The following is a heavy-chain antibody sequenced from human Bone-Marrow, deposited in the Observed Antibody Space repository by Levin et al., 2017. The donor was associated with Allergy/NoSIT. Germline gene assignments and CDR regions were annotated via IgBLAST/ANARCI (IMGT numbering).Heavy chain of an antibody. CDR3: ARDPNYCTITTCYRDY. V-gene: IGHV3-21*01. Sequence: GGSLRLSCAASGFAFSSYNMNWVRQAPGKGLEWVSSIDSTSSYIYYADSMKGRFTISIDNAKNSLYLQMNSLRAEDTAVYYCARDPNYCTITTCYRDYWGQGTLVTVSS. D-gene: IGHD2-2*01. CDR1: GFAFSSYN. CDR2: IDSTSSYI. J-gene: IGHJ4*02.